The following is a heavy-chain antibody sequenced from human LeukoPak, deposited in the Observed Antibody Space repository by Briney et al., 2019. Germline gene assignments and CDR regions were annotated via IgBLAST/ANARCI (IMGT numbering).Heavy chain of an antibody. CDR2: ISRDGSIK. CDR3: ARHTHAYDWDY. D-gene: IGHD5-12*01. V-gene: IGHV3-30-3*01. J-gene: IGHJ4*02. CDR1: GFPFNVNS. Sequence: QPGRSLRLSCAASGFPFNVNSMYWVRQAPGKGLEWVSDISRDGSIKNCADSVKGRFTISRDNSKNTLYLQMNSLRAEDTAVYYCARHTHAYDWDYWGQGTLVTVSS.